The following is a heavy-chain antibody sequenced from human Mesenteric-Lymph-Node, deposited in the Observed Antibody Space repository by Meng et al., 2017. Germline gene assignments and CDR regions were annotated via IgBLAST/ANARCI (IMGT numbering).Heavy chain of an antibody. J-gene: IGHJ5*02. Sequence: QVDLKESGPGLVKASPTLSLTCTVSGGSISSGGYYWSWIRQHPGKGLEWIGYIYYSGSTYYNPSLRSRVAISIDTSKNQFSLKLTSVTAADTAVYFCARTNYGDYNWFDPWGQGTLVTVSS. V-gene: IGHV4-31*03. D-gene: IGHD4-17*01. CDR3: ARTNYGDYNWFDP. CDR2: IYYSGST. CDR1: GGSISSGGYY.